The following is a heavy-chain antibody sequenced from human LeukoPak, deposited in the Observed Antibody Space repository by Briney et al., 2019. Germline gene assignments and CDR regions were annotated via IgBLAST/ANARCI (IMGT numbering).Heavy chain of an antibody. D-gene: IGHD1-26*01. CDR2: IKQDGSEK. J-gene: IGHJ4*02. CDR1: GFTFSSYW. Sequence: PGGSLRLSCAASGFTFSSYWLSWVRQAPGKGLEWVANIKQDGSEKNYVDSVKGRFTISRDNTKNSVYLQMNSLRAEDTAVYYCASSGASRYWGPGTLVTVSS. V-gene: IGHV3-7*01. CDR3: ASSGASRY.